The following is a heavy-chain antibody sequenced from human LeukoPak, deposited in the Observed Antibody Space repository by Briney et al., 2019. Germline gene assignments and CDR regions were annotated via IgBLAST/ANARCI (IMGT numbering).Heavy chain of an antibody. Sequence: PGGSLRLSCVVSGFMFSSNTMTWVRQAPGKGLEWVANMKEDGNEKHYVDSVKGRFTISRDNAKNSLYLQMNSLRAEDTAVYYCATGGRRCYADWGQGTLVTVSS. CDR1: GFMFSSNT. CDR3: ATGGRRCYAD. D-gene: IGHD4/OR15-4a*01. V-gene: IGHV3-7*01. J-gene: IGHJ4*02. CDR2: MKEDGNEK.